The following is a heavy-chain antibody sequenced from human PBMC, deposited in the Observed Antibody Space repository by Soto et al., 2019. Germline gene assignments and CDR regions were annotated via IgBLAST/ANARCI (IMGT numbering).Heavy chain of an antibody. J-gene: IGHJ4*02. D-gene: IGHD3-3*01. CDR3: AHRVLRTVFGLVTTTAIYFDF. Sequence: QITLNESGPTQVKPRQTLTLTCTFSGFSLTTSGVGVGWIRQSPGKAPEWLALIYWDDDKRYSPSLKSRLTITEDTYKNQVVLTMADLDPADTATYYCAHRVLRTVFGLVTTTAIYFDFWGQGTPVAVSS. V-gene: IGHV2-5*02. CDR1: GFSLTTSGVG. CDR2: IYWDDDK.